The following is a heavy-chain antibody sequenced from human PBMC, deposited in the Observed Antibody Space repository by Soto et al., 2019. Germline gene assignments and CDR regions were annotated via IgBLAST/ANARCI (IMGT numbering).Heavy chain of an antibody. J-gene: IGHJ4*02. D-gene: IGHD1-7*01. CDR2: IYRTGST. CDR3: ASRDPGTSVDY. Sequence: SETLSLSCAVSGGSFTSNNWWTWVRQPPGQGLEWIGEIYRTGSTNYNPSLKSRVTISLDKSENQFSLKVTSLTAADTAVYYCASRDPGTSVDYWGQGTLVTVSS. V-gene: IGHV4-4*02. CDR1: GGSFTSNNW.